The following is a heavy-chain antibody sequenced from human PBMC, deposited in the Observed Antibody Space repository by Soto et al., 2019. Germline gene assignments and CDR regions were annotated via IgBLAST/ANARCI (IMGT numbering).Heavy chain of an antibody. Sequence: QVQLEQSGAEVKKPESSVKVSCKASGGTFRSYAINWVRQAPGQGLEWRGRIIPMLGIGNNEQKFQDRVTIRLDKSTSTASVELNSLRSEDTAVYYCATSAYDSLTSFDFWGQGPLVTVSS. CDR1: GGTFRSYA. V-gene: IGHV1-69*02. D-gene: IGHD3-9*01. J-gene: IGHJ4*02. CDR3: ATSAYDSLTSFDF. CDR2: IIPMLGIG.